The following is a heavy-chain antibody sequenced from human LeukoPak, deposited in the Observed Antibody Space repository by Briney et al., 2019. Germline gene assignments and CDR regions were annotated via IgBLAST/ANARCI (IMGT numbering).Heavy chain of an antibody. V-gene: IGHV4-28*01. J-gene: IGHJ4*02. CDR2: IYYSGST. D-gene: IGHD4-17*01. CDR1: GYSISTSDW. CDR3: AAYGDYHKGDY. Sequence: PSETLSLTCAVSGYSISTSDWWGWIRQPPGKGLEWIGYIYYSGSTYYNPSLKSRVTMSVDTSKNQFSLKLSSVTAADTAVYYCAAYGDYHKGDYWGQGILVTVSS.